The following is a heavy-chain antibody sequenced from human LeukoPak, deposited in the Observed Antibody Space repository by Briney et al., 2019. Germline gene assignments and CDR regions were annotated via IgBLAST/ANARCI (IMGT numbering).Heavy chain of an antibody. D-gene: IGHD3-3*01. CDR2: ISSSGNTI. CDR1: GFTFSDYY. J-gene: IGHJ6*02. CDR3: ARVRREWLFPNYYYYGMDV. Sequence: GGSLRLSCAASGFTFSDYYMSWIRQAPGKGLEWVSYISSSGNTIYYADSVKGRFTISRDNAKNSLYLQMNSLRAEDTAVYYCARVRREWLFPNYYYYGMDVWGQGTTVTVSS. V-gene: IGHV3-11*01.